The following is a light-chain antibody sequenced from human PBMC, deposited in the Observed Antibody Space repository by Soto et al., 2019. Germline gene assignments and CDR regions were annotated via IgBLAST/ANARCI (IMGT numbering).Light chain of an antibody. CDR3: LQYETYWT. V-gene: IGKV1-5*03. J-gene: IGKJ1*01. Sequence: DIQMTQSPSTLSASIGDRVTITRRASQTISDWLAWHQQKPGKAPKLLIYKASSLESGVPSRFSGSGSGTEFTLTTSSLQPDDFATYYCLQYETYWTFGQGTKVDIK. CDR1: QTISDW. CDR2: KAS.